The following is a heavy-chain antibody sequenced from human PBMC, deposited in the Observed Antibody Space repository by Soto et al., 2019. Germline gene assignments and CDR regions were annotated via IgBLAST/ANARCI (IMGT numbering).Heavy chain of an antibody. Sequence: GGSLRLSCAASGFTFSNAWMSWVRQAPGKGLEWVGRIKSKTDGGTTDYAAPVKGRFTISRDDSKNTLYLQMNSLKTEDTAVYYCTTDKAAAGTRYYYYYYGMAVWGQGTTVTVSS. V-gene: IGHV3-15*01. CDR3: TTDKAAAGTRYYYYYYGMAV. CDR2: IKSKTDGGTT. CDR1: GFTFSNAW. D-gene: IGHD6-13*01. J-gene: IGHJ6*02.